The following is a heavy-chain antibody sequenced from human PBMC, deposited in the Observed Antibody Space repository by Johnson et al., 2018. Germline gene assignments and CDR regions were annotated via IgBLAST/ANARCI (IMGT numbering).Heavy chain of an antibody. D-gene: IGHD4-17*01. CDR2: ISYDGSNK. V-gene: IGHV3-30*18. J-gene: IGHJ6*02. Sequence: QLVESGGGVVQPGRSLRLSCAASGFTFSSYGMHWVRQAPGKGLEWVAVISYDGSNKYYADSVKGRFNISGDNSKSTLYLQMNSLRAEDTAGYYWAKAIDYGDSKLYYCGVDVWGQGTTVTVSS. CDR1: GFTFSSYG. CDR3: AKAIDYGDSKLYYCGVDV.